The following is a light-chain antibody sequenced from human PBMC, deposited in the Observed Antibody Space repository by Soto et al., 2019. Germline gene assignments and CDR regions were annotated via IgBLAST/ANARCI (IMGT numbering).Light chain of an antibody. CDR3: GSWDNSLSAYV. CDR2: DDN. V-gene: IGLV1-51*01. Sequence: QSVLTQPPSVSAAPGQKVTISCSGSSSNIGGNSVSWYQQLPGTAPKLLIYDDNKRPSGIPDRSSGSKSGTSATLGITGFQTGDEADYYCGSWDNSLSAYVFGTGTKVTVL. CDR1: SSNIGGNS. J-gene: IGLJ1*01.